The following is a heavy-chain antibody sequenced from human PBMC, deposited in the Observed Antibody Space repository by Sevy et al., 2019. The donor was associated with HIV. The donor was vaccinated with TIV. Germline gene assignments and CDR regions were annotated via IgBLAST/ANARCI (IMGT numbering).Heavy chain of an antibody. Sequence: GESLKISCKGSGYSFTSYWIGWVRQMPGKGLEWMGIIYPGDSDTRYSPSFQGQVTTSADKSINTAYLQWSSLKASDTAMYYCARQDPTYYYGMDVWGQGTTVTVSS. CDR3: ARQDPTYYYGMDV. V-gene: IGHV5-51*01. CDR2: IYPGDSDT. D-gene: IGHD1-1*01. CDR1: GYSFTSYW. J-gene: IGHJ6*02.